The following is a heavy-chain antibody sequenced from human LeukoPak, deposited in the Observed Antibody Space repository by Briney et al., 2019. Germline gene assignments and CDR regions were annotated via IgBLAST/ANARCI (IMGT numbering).Heavy chain of an antibody. CDR1: GYTFTGYY. CDR2: INPNSGGT. J-gene: IGHJ5*02. Sequence: SVKVSCKASGYTFTGYYMHWVRQAPGQGLEWMGWINPNSGGTNYAQKFQGRVTMTRDTSISTAYMELSRLRSDDTAVYYCARDPSLYSSGWYTVGGNWFDPWGQGTLVTVSS. D-gene: IGHD6-19*01. V-gene: IGHV1-2*02. CDR3: ARDPSLYSSGWYTVGGNWFDP.